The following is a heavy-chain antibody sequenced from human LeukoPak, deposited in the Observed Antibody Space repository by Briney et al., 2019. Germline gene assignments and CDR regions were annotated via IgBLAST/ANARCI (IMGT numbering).Heavy chain of an antibody. V-gene: IGHV3-48*04. D-gene: IGHD3-22*01. CDR1: GFTFSSYS. Sequence: GRSLRLSFAASGFTFSSYSMNWVRQAPGQGLEWVSYISSSSSTIYYADSVKGRFTTSRDNAKNSLYLQMRSLRAEDTAVYYCARDWGDDSSGYALDYWGQGTLVTVSS. CDR3: ARDWGDDSSGYALDY. J-gene: IGHJ4*02. CDR2: ISSSSSTI.